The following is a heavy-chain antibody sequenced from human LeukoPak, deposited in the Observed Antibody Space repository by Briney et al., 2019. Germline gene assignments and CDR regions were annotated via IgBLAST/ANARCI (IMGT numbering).Heavy chain of an antibody. CDR3: ARGKENSSSWTAGLLDY. D-gene: IGHD6-13*01. J-gene: IGHJ4*02. V-gene: IGHV4-59*01. CDR2: IYYSGST. CDR1: GGSINTYY. Sequence: SETLSLTCTVSGGSINTYYWSWIRQPPGKGLEWIGYIYYSGSTNYNPSLESRVTISVDTSKNHFSLRLTSVTAADTAVYYCARGKENSSSWTAGLLDYWGQGTLVTVSS.